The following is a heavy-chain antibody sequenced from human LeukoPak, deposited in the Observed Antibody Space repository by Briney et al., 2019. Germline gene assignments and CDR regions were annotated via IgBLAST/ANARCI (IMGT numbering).Heavy chain of an antibody. CDR1: GGSFSGYY. CDR2: INHSGST. D-gene: IGHD6-13*01. V-gene: IGHV4-34*01. Sequence: SGTLSLTCAVYGGSFSGYYWSWIRQPPGKGLEWIGEINHSGSTNYNPSLKSRVTISVDTSKNQSSLKLSSVTAADTAVYYCARGQNSSSWYLPLAGGFDPWGQGTLVTVSS. CDR3: ARGQNSSSWYLPLAGGFDP. J-gene: IGHJ5*02.